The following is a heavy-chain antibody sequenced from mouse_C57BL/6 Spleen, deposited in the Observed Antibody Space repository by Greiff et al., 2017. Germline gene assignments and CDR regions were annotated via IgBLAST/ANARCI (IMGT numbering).Heavy chain of an antibody. CDR1: GYTFTDYY. CDR2: INPYNGGT. D-gene: IGHD2-5*01. Sequence: VQLQQSGPVLVKPGASVKMSCKASGYTFTDYYMNWVKQSHGKSLEWIGVINPYNGGTSYNQKFKGKATLTVDKSSSTAYMERNSLTSEDSAVYYCAPYSNRASGFAYWGQGTLVTVSA. V-gene: IGHV1-19*01. CDR3: APYSNRASGFAY. J-gene: IGHJ3*01.